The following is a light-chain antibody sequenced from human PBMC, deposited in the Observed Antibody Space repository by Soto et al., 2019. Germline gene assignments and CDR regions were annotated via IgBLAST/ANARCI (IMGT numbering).Light chain of an antibody. J-gene: IGLJ1*01. V-gene: IGLV2-14*01. CDR2: EVT. CDR3: NSYTTLSNRV. Sequence: QSALTQPPSVSGSPGQSVTISCAATSTDIGAYNYVSWYQQHPGKAPKLLIYEVTNRPSGVSNRFSGSKSGNTASLTISGLQAEDEANYYCNSYTTLSNRVFGTGTKVTV. CDR1: STDIGAYNY.